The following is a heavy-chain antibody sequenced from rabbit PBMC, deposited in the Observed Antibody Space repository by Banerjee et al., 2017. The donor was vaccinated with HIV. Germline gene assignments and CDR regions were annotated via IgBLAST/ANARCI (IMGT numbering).Heavy chain of an antibody. Sequence: LELIVCIYTTSADITHYASWVNGRFTVSTSTSLNTVDLKMTSLTAADTATYFCARAGSGYRQFDLWGPGTLVTVS. J-gene: IGHJ4*01. CDR2: IYTTSADIT. V-gene: IGHV1S43*01. CDR3: ARAGSGYRQFDL. D-gene: IGHD8-1*01.